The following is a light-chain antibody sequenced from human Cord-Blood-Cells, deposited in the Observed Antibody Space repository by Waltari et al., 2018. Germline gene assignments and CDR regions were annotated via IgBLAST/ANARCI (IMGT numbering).Light chain of an antibody. Sequence: DIVMTQSPDSLPVSLGDRATITCKSSQSVLSSSNNKNSLAWYQQKPGQPPKLLIYWASTRESGVPDRFSGSGSGTDFTLTISSLQAEDVAVYYCQQYYSTPQTFGQGTKGEIK. CDR2: WAS. J-gene: IGKJ1*01. CDR3: QQYYSTPQT. CDR1: QSVLSSSNNKNS. V-gene: IGKV4-1*01.